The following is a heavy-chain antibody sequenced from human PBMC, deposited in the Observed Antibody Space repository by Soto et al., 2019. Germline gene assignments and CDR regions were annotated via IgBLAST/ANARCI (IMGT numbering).Heavy chain of an antibody. J-gene: IGHJ4*02. CDR2: IIPIFGTA. V-gene: IGHV1-69*06. CDR1: GGTFSSYA. CDR3: ARGRDGYNYGSLSY. D-gene: IGHD5-12*01. Sequence: GASVKVSCKASGGTFSSYAISWVRQAPGQGLEWMGGIIPIFGTANYAQKFQGRVTITADKSTSTAYMELSSLRSEDTAVYYCARGRDGYNYGSLSYWGQGTMVIVSS.